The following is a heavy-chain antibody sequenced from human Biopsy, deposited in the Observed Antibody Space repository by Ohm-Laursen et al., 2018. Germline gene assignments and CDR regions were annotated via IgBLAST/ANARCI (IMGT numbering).Heavy chain of an antibody. V-gene: IGHV4-59*07. J-gene: IGHJ6*02. CDR2: IYYSGST. CDR3: ARATNSTGWPYYYFYGMDV. D-gene: IGHD2/OR15-2a*01. CDR1: GGSISSDY. Sequence: SVTLSLTCTVSGGSISSDYWSWIRQTPGKGLEWIGNIYYSGSTNYNPSLKSRVTISVDTSKNQFSLRLNSVTAADTAVYYCARATNSTGWPYYYFYGMDVWGQGTTVTVSS.